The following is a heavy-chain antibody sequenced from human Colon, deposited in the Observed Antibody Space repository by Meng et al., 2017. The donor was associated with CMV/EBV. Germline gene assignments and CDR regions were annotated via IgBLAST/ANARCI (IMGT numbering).Heavy chain of an antibody. CDR2: IYAGGRST. CDR3: ASIKGRRSYGMDV. J-gene: IGHJ6*02. D-gene: IGHD3-16*01. V-gene: IGHV3-23*03. CDR1: GFTFSNHA. Sequence: GESLKIFCAGSGFTFSNHAMSWVRQAPGKGLEWVAVIYAGGRSTYFADSVKGRFLISRDDSKNTLYLQMNSLRAEDTAAYYCASIKGRRSYGMDVWGQGTTVTVSS.